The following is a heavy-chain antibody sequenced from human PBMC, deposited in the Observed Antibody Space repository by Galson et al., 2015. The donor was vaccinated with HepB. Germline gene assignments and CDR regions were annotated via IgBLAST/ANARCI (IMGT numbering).Heavy chain of an antibody. Sequence: SLRLSCAASGFAVSTSYMSWVRQAPGKGLEWVSVIYNDGGTYYADSVKGRFTISRDGSENVLYLQMNSLRAEDTAVYYCAREQAGGILDYWGRGTLVTVSS. V-gene: IGHV3-53*01. D-gene: IGHD3-16*01. J-gene: IGHJ4*02. CDR1: GFAVSTSY. CDR2: IYNDGGT. CDR3: AREQAGGILDY.